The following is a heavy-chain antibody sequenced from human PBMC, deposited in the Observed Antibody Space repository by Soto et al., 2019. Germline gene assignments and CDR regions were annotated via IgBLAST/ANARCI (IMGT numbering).Heavy chain of an antibody. D-gene: IGHD3-3*01. Sequence: SETLSLTCAVYGGSISSSSYYWGWIRQPPGKGLEWIGSIYYSGSTYYNPSLKSRVTISVDTSKNQFSLKLSSVTAADTAVYYCARSLRGGYDFWSGYSRSYYYGMDVWGQGTTVTVSS. CDR3: ARSLRGGYDFWSGYSRSYYYGMDV. J-gene: IGHJ6*02. CDR1: GGSISSSSYY. V-gene: IGHV4-39*01. CDR2: IYYSGST.